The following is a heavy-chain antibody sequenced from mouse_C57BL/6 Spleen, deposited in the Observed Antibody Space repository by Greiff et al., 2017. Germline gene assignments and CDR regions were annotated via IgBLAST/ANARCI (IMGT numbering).Heavy chain of an antibody. Sequence: QVQLQQSGAELARPGASVKMSCKASGYTFTSYTMHWVKQRPGQGLEWIGYINPSSGYTKYNQKFKDKATLTADKSSSTAYMQLSSLTSEDSAVYYCAITTVVDYYAMDYWGQGTSVTVSS. V-gene: IGHV1-4*01. CDR2: INPSSGYT. CDR1: GYTFTSYT. CDR3: AITTVVDYYAMDY. J-gene: IGHJ4*01. D-gene: IGHD1-1*01.